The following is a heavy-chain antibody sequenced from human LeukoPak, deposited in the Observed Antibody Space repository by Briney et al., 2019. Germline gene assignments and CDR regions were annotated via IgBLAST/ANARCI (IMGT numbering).Heavy chain of an antibody. CDR1: GFTFISYA. Sequence: GGSLRLSCAASGFTFISYAMTWVRQAPGKGLEWVSSISGGGTTTYYADSVKGRFTISRDNSKNTLYLQMNSLRAEDTAVYFCAREVGHLDYWGQGALVTVSS. CDR2: ISGGGTTT. J-gene: IGHJ4*02. D-gene: IGHD1-26*01. CDR3: AREVGHLDY. V-gene: IGHV3-23*01.